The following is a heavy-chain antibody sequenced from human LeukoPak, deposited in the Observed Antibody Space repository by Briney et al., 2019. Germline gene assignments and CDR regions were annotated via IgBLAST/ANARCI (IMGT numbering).Heavy chain of an antibody. D-gene: IGHD1-26*01. J-gene: IGHJ4*02. CDR1: GGSISSSSYY. CDR2: IYYSGST. Sequence: SETLSLTCTVSGGSISSSSYYWSWIRQPPGKGLEWIGYIYYSGSTNYNPSLKSRVTISVDTSKNQFSLKLSSVTAADTAVYYCARGGGKWELLFDYWGQGTLVTVSS. CDR3: ARGGGKWELLFDY. V-gene: IGHV4-61*01.